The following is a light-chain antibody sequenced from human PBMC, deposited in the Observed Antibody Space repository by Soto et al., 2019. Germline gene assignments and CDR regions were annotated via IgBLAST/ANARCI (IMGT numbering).Light chain of an antibody. V-gene: IGKV1-5*01. CDR1: RSISSY. Sequence: DIQMTQSPSSLSASVGDRVTIACRSSRSISSYLNWYQQKPGKAPKLLIYDASTLQSGVPSRYSGSGSGTEFTLTISNLQPDDFATYYCQQYESYSPWTFGQGTKVDIK. J-gene: IGKJ1*01. CDR2: DAS. CDR3: QQYESYSPWT.